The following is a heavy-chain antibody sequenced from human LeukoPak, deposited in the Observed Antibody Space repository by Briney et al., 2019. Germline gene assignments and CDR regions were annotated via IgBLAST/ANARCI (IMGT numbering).Heavy chain of an antibody. Sequence: GGSLRLSCAASGFTFSSYGMHWVRQAPGKGLEWVAFIRYDGSNKYYADSVKGRFTISRDNSKNTLYLQMNSLRAEDTAVYYCEKDTGKYSSGWTDYWGQGTLVTVSS. D-gene: IGHD6-19*01. V-gene: IGHV3-30*02. CDR1: GFTFSSYG. CDR2: IRYDGSNK. J-gene: IGHJ4*02. CDR3: EKDTGKYSSGWTDY.